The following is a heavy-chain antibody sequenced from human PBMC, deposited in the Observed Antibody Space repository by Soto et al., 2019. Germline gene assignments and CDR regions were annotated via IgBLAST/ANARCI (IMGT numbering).Heavy chain of an antibody. D-gene: IGHD2-2*01. J-gene: IGHJ5*02. CDR1: GYTFTSYG. Sequence: QVQLVQSGAEVKKPGASVKVSCKASGYTFTSYGISWVRQAPGQGLEWMGWISAYNGNTNDAQKLQGRVTMTTDTSTSTAYMELRSLRSDDTAVYYGARHLVPAAKGGYWFDPWGQGTLVTVSS. CDR2: ISAYNGNT. CDR3: ARHLVPAAKGGYWFDP. V-gene: IGHV1-18*01.